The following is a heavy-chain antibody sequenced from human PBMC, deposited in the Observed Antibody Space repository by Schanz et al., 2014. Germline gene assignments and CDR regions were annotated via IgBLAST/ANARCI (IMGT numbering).Heavy chain of an antibody. CDR1: GYTFTSYG. CDR3: VRVPSRDVAFDL. D-gene: IGHD3-16*01. V-gene: IGHV1-18*01. Sequence: VQLVQSGAEVKKPGASVKVSCKASGYTFTSYGINWVRQAPGQGLEWMGWISAYNGNTNYALKLQGRVTMTTDTSTSAAYMELRSLRSDDTAHYYCVRVPSRDVAFDLWGRGTLVTVSS. J-gene: IGHJ2*01. CDR2: ISAYNGNT.